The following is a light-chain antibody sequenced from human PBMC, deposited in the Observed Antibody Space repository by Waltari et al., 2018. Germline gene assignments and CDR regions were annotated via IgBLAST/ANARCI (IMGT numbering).Light chain of an antibody. CDR3: QHYNGYPVT. V-gene: IGKV1-5*03. J-gene: IGKJ4*01. CDR2: MAS. CDR1: QRSSTW. Sequence: DIQMTQSPSTLSASLGDRVTIPCRASQRSSTWLAWYQQKPGKAPKLLIYMASSLESGVSSRVSGSSSGTEFTLSINSLQPADSATYYCQHYNGYPVTFGGGTKVEIK.